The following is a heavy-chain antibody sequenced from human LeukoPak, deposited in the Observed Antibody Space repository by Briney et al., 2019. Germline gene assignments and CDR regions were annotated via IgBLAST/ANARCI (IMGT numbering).Heavy chain of an antibody. CDR1: GFTFDDYA. Sequence: GGSLRLSCAASGFTFDDYAMHWVRQAPGKGLMWVSRINSDGSSTSYADSVKGRFTISRDNAKNTLYLQMNSLRAEDTAVYYCARTYYYDAGAYFRYWGQGTLVTVSS. V-gene: IGHV3-74*01. CDR2: INSDGSST. J-gene: IGHJ4*02. D-gene: IGHD3-22*01. CDR3: ARTYYYDAGAYFRY.